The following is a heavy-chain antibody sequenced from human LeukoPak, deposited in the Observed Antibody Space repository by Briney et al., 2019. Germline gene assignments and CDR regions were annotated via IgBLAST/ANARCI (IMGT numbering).Heavy chain of an antibody. CDR1: GGSISSNSYY. CDR2: IHYSGST. J-gene: IGHJ4*02. V-gene: IGHV4-39*01. D-gene: IGHD4-11*01. Sequence: SQTLSLTCTVSGGSISSNSYYWGWIRQPPGKGLDWIGNIHYSGSTYYTTSLKSRVTISVDTSKNQFSLKLSSMTAADTAVYYCARRYGVDYSNYGLGYFDYWGQGTLVTVSS. CDR3: ARRYGVDYSNYGLGYFDY.